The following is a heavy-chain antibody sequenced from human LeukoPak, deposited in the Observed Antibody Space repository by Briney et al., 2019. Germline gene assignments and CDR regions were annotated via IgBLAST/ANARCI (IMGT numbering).Heavy chain of an antibody. Sequence: SETLSLTCTVSGGSISSYYWSWLRQPPGKGLEWIGYIYYSGSTNYNPSLTSRVTISVDTSKNQFSLKLSSVTAADTAVYYCARDSRITMIPPYKDAFDIWGQGTMVTVSS. J-gene: IGHJ3*02. CDR3: ARDSRITMIPPYKDAFDI. CDR2: IYYSGST. D-gene: IGHD3-22*01. V-gene: IGHV4-59*01. CDR1: GGSISSYY.